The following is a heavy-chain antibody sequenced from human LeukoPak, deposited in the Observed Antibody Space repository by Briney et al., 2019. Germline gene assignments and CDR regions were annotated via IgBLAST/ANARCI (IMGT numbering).Heavy chain of an antibody. V-gene: IGHV1-2*02. Sequence: GASVKVSCKASGYTFTGYYMHWVRQAPGQGLEWMGWINPNSGGTNYAQKFQGRVTMTRDTSISTAYMELSRLRSEDTAVYYCARSDIVVVPAAIPRYNWFDPWGQGTLVTVSS. D-gene: IGHD2-2*02. CDR1: GYTFTGYY. J-gene: IGHJ5*02. CDR2: INPNSGGT. CDR3: ARSDIVVVPAAIPRYNWFDP.